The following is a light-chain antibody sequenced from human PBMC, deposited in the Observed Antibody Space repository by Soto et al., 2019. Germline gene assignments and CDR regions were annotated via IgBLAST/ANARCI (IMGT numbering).Light chain of an antibody. Sequence: EVVLTQSPATLSLSPGERATLSCRASQSVSSTYLAWYHQQPGQAPRLLMSGTSNRATGTPDRFSGSGSGTDFTLTISRLEPEDFAVYYCQQYGSPPITFGQGTRLEI. CDR3: QQYGSPPIT. V-gene: IGKV3-20*01. J-gene: IGKJ5*01. CDR1: QSVSSTY. CDR2: GTS.